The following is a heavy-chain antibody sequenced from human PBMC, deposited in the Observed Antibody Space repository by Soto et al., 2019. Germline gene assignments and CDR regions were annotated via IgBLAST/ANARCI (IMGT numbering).Heavy chain of an antibody. CDR1: GFTFSYYS. CDR3: AGRVANYFDY. Sequence: EVQLVESGGGLVQPGGSLRLSCAASGFTFSYYSMLWVRQAPGKGLEYVSAISNNGNSTYYANSVKGRFTISRDNSRNPLYLQMGSLRAEDMAVYYCAGRVANYFDYWAQGTLVPVSS. D-gene: IGHD3-3*01. J-gene: IGHJ4*02. CDR2: ISNNGNST. V-gene: IGHV3-64*01.